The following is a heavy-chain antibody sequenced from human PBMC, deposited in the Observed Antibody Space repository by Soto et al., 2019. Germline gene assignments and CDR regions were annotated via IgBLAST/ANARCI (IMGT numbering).Heavy chain of an antibody. J-gene: IGHJ5*02. CDR2: IWHDGSNR. CDR3: AREAGDQETVGRQLPDR. CDR1: GFTFNFYG. V-gene: IGHV3-33*01. Sequence: QVQLVESGGGVVQPGESLRLSCAASGFTFNFYGMHWVRQAPGKGLEWVAGIWHDGSNRYHADSVKGRFIISRDKSRNTLQLDMNSLRGEDTPVYYCAREAGDQETVGRQLPDRWGQGTLVTVSS. D-gene: IGHD4-4*01.